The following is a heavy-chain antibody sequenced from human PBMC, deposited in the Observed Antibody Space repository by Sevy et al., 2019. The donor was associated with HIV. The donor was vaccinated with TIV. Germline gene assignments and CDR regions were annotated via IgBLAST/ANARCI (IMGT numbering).Heavy chain of an antibody. CDR1: GFTVSSNY. Sequence: GGSLRLTCAASGFTVSSNYMSWVRRAPGKGLEWVSVIYSGGSTYDADSVKGRFTISRDNSKNTLYLQMNSLRAEDTAVYYCARGGHFVAYAFDIWGQGTMVTVSS. CDR3: ARGGHFVAYAFDI. D-gene: IGHD5-12*01. J-gene: IGHJ3*02. CDR2: IYSGGST. V-gene: IGHV3-53*01.